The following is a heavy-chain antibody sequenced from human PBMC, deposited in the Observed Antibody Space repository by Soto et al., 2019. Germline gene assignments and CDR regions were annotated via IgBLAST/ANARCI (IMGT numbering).Heavy chain of an antibody. Sequence: SETLSLTCTFSGCSISSYYWSLIRQPPGKGLEWIGYIYYSGSTNYNPSLKSRVTISVDTSKNQFSLKLSSVTAADTAVYYCARDRAAAGMVDYWGQGTLVTVSS. D-gene: IGHD6-13*01. J-gene: IGHJ4*02. V-gene: IGHV4-59*01. CDR3: ARDRAAAGMVDY. CDR2: IYYSGST. CDR1: GCSISSYY.